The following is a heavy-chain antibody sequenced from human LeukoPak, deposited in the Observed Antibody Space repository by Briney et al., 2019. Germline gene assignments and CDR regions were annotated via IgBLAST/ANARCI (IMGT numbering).Heavy chain of an antibody. CDR2: ISYDGSNK. Sequence: GGSLRLSCAASGFTFSSYSMNWVRQAPGKGLEWVAVISYDGSNKYYADSVKGRFTISRDNSKNTLYLQMNSLRAEDTAVYYCAKDQYYYDSSGPIDYWGQGTLVTVSS. J-gene: IGHJ4*02. D-gene: IGHD3-22*01. CDR3: AKDQYYYDSSGPIDY. V-gene: IGHV3-30*18. CDR1: GFTFSSYS.